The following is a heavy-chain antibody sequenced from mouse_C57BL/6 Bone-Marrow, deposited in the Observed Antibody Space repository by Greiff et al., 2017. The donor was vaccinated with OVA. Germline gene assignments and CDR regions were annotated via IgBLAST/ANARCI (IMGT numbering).Heavy chain of an antibody. D-gene: IGHD2-1*01. J-gene: IGHJ1*03. CDR3: ARQGFYSWYFDV. V-gene: IGHV5-9*01. CDR1: GFTFSSYT. CDR2: ISGGGGNT. Sequence: EVKLVESGGGLVKPGGSLKLSCAASGFTFSSYTMSWVRQTPEKRLEWVATISGGGGNTYYPDSVKGRFTISRDNAKNTLYLQMSSLRSEDTALYYGARQGFYSWYFDVWGTGTTVTVSS.